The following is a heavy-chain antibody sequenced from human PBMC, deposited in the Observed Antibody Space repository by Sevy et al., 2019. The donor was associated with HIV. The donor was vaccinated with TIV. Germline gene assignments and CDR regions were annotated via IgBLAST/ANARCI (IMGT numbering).Heavy chain of an antibody. Sequence: SETLSLTCTVSGGSVSSGSYYWSWIRQPPGKGLEWIGYIYYSGSTNYNHSLKSRVTISVDTSKNQFSLKLSSVTAADTDVSYCAREDGWRLVGYYYYGMDVWGQGTTVTVSS. CDR1: GGSVSSGSYY. CDR2: IYYSGST. D-gene: IGHD1-26*01. CDR3: AREDGWRLVGYYYYGMDV. J-gene: IGHJ6*02. V-gene: IGHV4-61*01.